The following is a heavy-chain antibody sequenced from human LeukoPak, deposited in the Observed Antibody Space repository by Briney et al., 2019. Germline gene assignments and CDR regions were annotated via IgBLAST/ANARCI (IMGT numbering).Heavy chain of an antibody. CDR2: IYHSGST. J-gene: IGHJ3*02. CDR3: ARDHYYDSSGYYLVFDI. CDR1: GYCISSGYY. V-gene: IGHV4-38-2*02. D-gene: IGHD3-22*01. Sequence: SETLSLTCTVSGYCISSGYYWGWIRQPPRKGLEWIGSIYHSGSTYYNPSIKSRVTISVDTSKNQFSLKLSSVTAADTAVYYCARDHYYDSSGYYLVFDIWGQGTMVTVSS.